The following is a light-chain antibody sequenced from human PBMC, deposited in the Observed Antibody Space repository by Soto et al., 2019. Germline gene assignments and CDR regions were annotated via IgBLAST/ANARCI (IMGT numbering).Light chain of an antibody. CDR2: DAS. Sequence: EIVLIQSPATLSFSPGERATLSCRASQSVGSYLAWYQHKPGQAPRLLISDASNRATGIPARFSGSGSETDFTLTISSLEPEDFAVYYCQQYGNSPFFGQGTKVDI. J-gene: IGKJ1*01. CDR1: QSVGSY. CDR3: QQYGNSPF. V-gene: IGKV3-11*01.